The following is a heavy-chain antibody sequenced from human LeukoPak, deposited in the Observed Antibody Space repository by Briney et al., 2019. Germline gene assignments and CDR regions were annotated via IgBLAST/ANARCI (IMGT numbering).Heavy chain of an antibody. CDR1: GFMFSSNW. CDR2: IKEDGTET. CDR3: AKHFCTGLDCSLFDS. Sequence: GGSLRLSCAASGFMFSSNWMSWVRLAPGKGLEWVANIKEDGTETYYVDSVKGRFTISRDNAKNSLYLQMNSLRVEDTAVYYCAKHFCTGLDCSLFDSWGQGTLVTVSS. J-gene: IGHJ4*02. D-gene: IGHD3/OR15-3a*01. V-gene: IGHV3-7*03.